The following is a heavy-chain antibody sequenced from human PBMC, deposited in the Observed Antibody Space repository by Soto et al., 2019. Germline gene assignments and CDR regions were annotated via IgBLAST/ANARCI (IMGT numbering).Heavy chain of an antibody. J-gene: IGHJ5*02. V-gene: IGHV4-61*01. D-gene: IGHD2-2*01. Sequence: SEALSLTCTVSGGSVSSGIYYWSWIRHPPGKGLEWIGYIYYSGSTNYNPSLKSRVTISVDTSKNQFSLKLSSVTAADTAVYYCASARPYCSSTSCSIPWGQGTLVTVSS. CDR2: IYYSGST. CDR3: ASARPYCSSTSCSIP. CDR1: GGSVSSGIYY.